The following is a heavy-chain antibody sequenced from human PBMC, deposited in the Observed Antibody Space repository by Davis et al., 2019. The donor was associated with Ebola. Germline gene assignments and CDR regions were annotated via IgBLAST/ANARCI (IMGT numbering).Heavy chain of an antibody. V-gene: IGHV1-18*04. CDR1: GYTFTSYG. CDR3: ARGEGAPDY. J-gene: IGHJ4*02. Sequence: AASVKVSCKASGYTFTSYGISWVRQAPGQGLQRTGWFSAYNGNTNYAQKLQGRVTMTTDTSTSTAYMELRSLRSDDTAVYWCARGEGAPDYWGQGTLVTVSS. CDR2: FSAYNGNT. D-gene: IGHD1-26*01.